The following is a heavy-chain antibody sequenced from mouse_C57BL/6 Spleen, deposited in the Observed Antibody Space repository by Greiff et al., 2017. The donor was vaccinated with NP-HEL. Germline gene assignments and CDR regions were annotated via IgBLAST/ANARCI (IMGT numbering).Heavy chain of an antibody. Sequence: QVQLQQPGTDLVKPGASVKLSCKASGYTFTSYWMHWVKQRPGQGLEWIGNINPSNGGTNYNEKFKSKATLTVDKSSSTAYMQLSSLTSEDSAVYYWAREGNYYGSSYGYFDVWGTGTTVTVSS. CDR3: AREGNYYGSSYGYFDV. V-gene: IGHV1-53*01. CDR1: GYTFTSYW. J-gene: IGHJ1*03. D-gene: IGHD1-1*01. CDR2: INPSNGGT.